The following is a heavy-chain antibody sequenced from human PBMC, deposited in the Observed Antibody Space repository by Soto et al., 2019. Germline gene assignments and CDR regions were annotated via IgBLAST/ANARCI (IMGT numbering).Heavy chain of an antibody. J-gene: IGHJ6*02. CDR3: ARRGDCPNGVCYIGVYYYYGMDV. Sequence: SVKVSCKASGGTFSSYAISWVRQAPGQGLEWMGGIIPIFGTANYAQKFQGRVTITADESTSTAYMELSSLRSEDTAVYYCARRGDCPNGVCYIGVYYYYGMDVLGQVPTVTVSS. CDR1: GGTFSSYA. CDR2: IIPIFGTA. V-gene: IGHV1-69*13. D-gene: IGHD2-8*01.